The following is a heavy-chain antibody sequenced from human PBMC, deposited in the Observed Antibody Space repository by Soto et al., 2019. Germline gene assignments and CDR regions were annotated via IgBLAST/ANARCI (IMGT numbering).Heavy chain of an antibody. J-gene: IGHJ4*02. CDR3: AKGLRMAGYYFDY. V-gene: IGHV3-23*01. CDR2: IDGIGSST. CDR1: GFTFSNYG. Sequence: PGGSLRLSCAASGFTFSNYGMKWVRQAPGKGLEWVSGIDGIGSSTYYADSVKGRFTISRDNSKNTLFLQMNSLRAEDTALYYCAKGLRMAGYYFDYWGQGTLVTVSS. D-gene: IGHD2-15*01.